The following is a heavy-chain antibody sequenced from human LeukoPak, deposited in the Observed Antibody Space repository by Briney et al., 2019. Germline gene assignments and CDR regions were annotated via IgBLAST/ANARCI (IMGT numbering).Heavy chain of an antibody. CDR3: ARIIAAAGTGFYDAFDI. J-gene: IGHJ3*02. V-gene: IGHV7-4-1*02. CDR2: INTNTGNP. Sequence: ASVKVSCKVSGYTLTELSMHWVRQAPGQGLEWMGWINTNTGNPTYAQGFTGRFVFSLDTSVSTAYLQISSLKAEDTAVYYCARIIAAAGTGFYDAFDIWGQGTMVTVSS. D-gene: IGHD6-13*01. CDR1: GYTLTELS.